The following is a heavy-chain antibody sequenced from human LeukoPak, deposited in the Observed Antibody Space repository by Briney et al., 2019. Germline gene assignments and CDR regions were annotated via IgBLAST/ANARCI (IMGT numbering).Heavy chain of an antibody. CDR3: ARDYCGGDCFPDY. D-gene: IGHD2-21*02. Sequence: ASVKVSCKTSGYTFTGYYVHWVRQAPGQGLEWMGRINPNSGDTNYAQKFQGRVTMTGDTSISTAYMELSRLRSDDTAVYYCARDYCGGDCFPDYWGQGTLVTVSS. V-gene: IGHV1-2*06. CDR2: INPNSGDT. J-gene: IGHJ4*02. CDR1: GYTFTGYY.